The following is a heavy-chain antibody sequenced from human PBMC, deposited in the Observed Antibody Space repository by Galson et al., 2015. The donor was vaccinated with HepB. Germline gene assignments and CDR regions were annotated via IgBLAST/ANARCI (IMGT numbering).Heavy chain of an antibody. D-gene: IGHD3-10*01. CDR2: ISYDGSNK. Sequence: SLRLSCAASGFTFSSYAMHWVRQAPGKGLEWVAVISYDGSNKYYADSVKGRFTISRDNSKNTLYLQMNSLRAEDTAVYYCARDYRFGDYYGMDVWGQGTTVTVSS. V-gene: IGHV3-30*04. CDR1: GFTFSSYA. CDR3: ARDYRFGDYYGMDV. J-gene: IGHJ6*02.